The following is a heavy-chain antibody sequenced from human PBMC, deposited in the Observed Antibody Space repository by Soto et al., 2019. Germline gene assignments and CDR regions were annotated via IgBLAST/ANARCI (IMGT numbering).Heavy chain of an antibody. Sequence: PGGSLRLSCAASGFTFSSYAMHWVRQAPGKGLEWVAVISYDGSNKYYADSVKGRFTISRDNSKNTLYLQMNSLRAEDTAVYYCARTDYSGSYQYDYWGQGTLVTVSS. V-gene: IGHV3-30-3*01. D-gene: IGHD1-26*01. J-gene: IGHJ4*02. CDR3: ARTDYSGSYQYDY. CDR2: ISYDGSNK. CDR1: GFTFSSYA.